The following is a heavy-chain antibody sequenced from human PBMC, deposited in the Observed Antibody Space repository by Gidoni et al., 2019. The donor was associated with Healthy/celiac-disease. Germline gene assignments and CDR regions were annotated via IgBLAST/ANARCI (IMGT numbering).Heavy chain of an antibody. J-gene: IGHJ3*02. CDR2: IIPIFGTA. V-gene: IGHV1-69*01. D-gene: IGHD6-19*01. Sequence: QVQLVQSGAEVKKPGSSLKVSCTASGGPFSSYAISWVRQAPGQGLEWMGGIIPIFGTANYAQKFQGRVTITADESTSTAYMELSSLRSEDTAVYYCARGGNSSGWYDFGIYAFDIWGQGTMVTVSS. CDR1: GGPFSSYA. CDR3: ARGGNSSGWYDFGIYAFDI.